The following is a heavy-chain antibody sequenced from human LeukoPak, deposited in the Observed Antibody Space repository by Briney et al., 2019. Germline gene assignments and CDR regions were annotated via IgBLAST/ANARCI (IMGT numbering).Heavy chain of an antibody. CDR1: GFTFSNAW. CDR3: GGDPKYYFDY. V-gene: IGHV3-15*01. J-gene: IGHJ4*02. Sequence: GGSLRLSCAASGFTFSNAWMSWVRQAPGKGLEWVGRIKSKTDGGTTDYAAPVKGRFTISRDDSKNTLYLQMDSLKTEDTAVYYCGGDPKYYFDYWGQGTLVTVSS. CDR2: IKSKTDGGTT. D-gene: IGHD2-21*02.